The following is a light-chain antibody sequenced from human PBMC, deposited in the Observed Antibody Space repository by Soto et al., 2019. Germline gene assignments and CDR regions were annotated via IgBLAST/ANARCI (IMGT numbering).Light chain of an antibody. Sequence: EIVMTQSPATLSVSPGERATLSCRASQSVSSNLAWYQQKPGQAPRLLIYGASTRATGIPARFSGSGSGTEFTLTISSLQSEDFAFYYCQQYNNWLRTFGPGTKVDIK. V-gene: IGKV3-15*01. CDR1: QSVSSN. CDR2: GAS. J-gene: IGKJ3*01. CDR3: QQYNNWLRT.